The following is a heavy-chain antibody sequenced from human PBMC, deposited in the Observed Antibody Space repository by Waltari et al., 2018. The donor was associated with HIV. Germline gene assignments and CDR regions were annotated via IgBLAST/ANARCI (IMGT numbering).Heavy chain of an antibody. V-gene: IGHV1-69*04. D-gene: IGHD3-9*01. J-gene: IGHJ5*02. CDR3: TLGRIDDIRSGRERLGGFDP. Sequence: VQLVRSGAGVKKPGSSVRGSCKASGDTLSNYAVSWVRQAPGQGLEWRGRSRRAIGIEMHTSIFQGKVTINAEKSTNSAYMEWGGLRSENTARYFCTLGRIDDIRSGRERLGGFDPWCPGTLVTVSS. CDR2: SRRAIGIE. CDR1: GDTLSNYA.